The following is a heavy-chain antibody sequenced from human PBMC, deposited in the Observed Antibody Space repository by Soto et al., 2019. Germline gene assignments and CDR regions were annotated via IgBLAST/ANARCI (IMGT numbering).Heavy chain of an antibody. J-gene: IGHJ5*02. CDR1: GGSFSGYY. Sequence: PSETLSLTCAVYGGSFSGYYWSWIRQPPGKGLERIGEINHSGSTNYNPSLKSRVTISVDTSKNQFSLKLSFVTAADTAVYYCARGLKQWLVRGGWFDPWGQGTLVTVSS. CDR2: INHSGST. V-gene: IGHV4-34*01. CDR3: ARGLKQWLVRGGWFDP. D-gene: IGHD6-19*01.